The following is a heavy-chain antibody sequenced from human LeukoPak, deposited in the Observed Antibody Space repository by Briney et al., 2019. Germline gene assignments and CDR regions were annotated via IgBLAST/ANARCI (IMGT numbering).Heavy chain of an antibody. Sequence: SVKVSCKASGGTFSSYASSWVRQAPGQGLEWMGGIIPIFGTANYAQKFQGRVTITADESTSTAYMELSSLRSEDTAVYYCASDRIYRYYFDYWGQGTLVTVSS. CDR1: GGTFSSYA. V-gene: IGHV1-69*01. CDR3: ASDRIYRYYFDY. J-gene: IGHJ4*02. CDR2: IIPIFGTA. D-gene: IGHD2-15*01.